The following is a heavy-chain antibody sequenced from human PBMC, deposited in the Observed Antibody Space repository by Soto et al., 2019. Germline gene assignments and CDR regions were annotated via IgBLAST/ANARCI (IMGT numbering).Heavy chain of an antibody. D-gene: IGHD6-19*01. CDR3: AKAQSGYSSGWSTYYFDY. J-gene: IGHJ4*02. CDR1: GFTFSSYA. V-gene: IGHV3-23*01. Sequence: GGSLRLSCAASGFTFSSYAMSWVRQAPGKGLEWVSAISGSGGSTYYADSVKGRFTISRDNSKNTLYLQMNSLRAEDTAVYYCAKAQSGYSSGWSTYYFDYWGQGTLVTVSS. CDR2: ISGSGGST.